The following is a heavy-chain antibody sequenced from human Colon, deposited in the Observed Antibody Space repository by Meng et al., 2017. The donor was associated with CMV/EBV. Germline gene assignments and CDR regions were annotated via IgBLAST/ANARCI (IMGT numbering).Heavy chain of an antibody. J-gene: IGHJ4*02. Sequence: QVQLQQWGAGLLKSSEPLFLTCAVYGGSFSGYYWSWIRQPPGKGLEWIGEINHSGSTNYNPSLKSRVTISVDTSKNQFSLKLSSVTAADTAVYYCARGLYGSGRHQIDYWGQGTLVTVSS. CDR1: GGSFSGYY. V-gene: IGHV4-34*01. CDR3: ARGLYGSGRHQIDY. CDR2: INHSGST. D-gene: IGHD3-10*01.